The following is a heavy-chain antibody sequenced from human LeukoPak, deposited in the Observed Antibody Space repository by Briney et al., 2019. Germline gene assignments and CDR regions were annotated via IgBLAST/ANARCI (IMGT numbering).Heavy chain of an antibody. CDR3: ARPRGEQQPMPVDY. J-gene: IGHJ4*02. D-gene: IGHD6-13*01. V-gene: IGHV3-30*19. Sequence: PGGSLRLSCAASGFTFSSYGMHWVRQAPGKGLEWVAVISYDGSNKYYADSVKGRFTISRDNSKNTLYLQMNSLRAEDTAVYYCARPRGEQQPMPVDYWGQGTLVTVSS. CDR1: GFTFSSYG. CDR2: ISYDGSNK.